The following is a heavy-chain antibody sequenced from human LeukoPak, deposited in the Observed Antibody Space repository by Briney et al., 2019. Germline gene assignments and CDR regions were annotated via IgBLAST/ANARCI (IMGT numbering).Heavy chain of an antibody. V-gene: IGHV4-39*02. CDR2: IYNTGTT. D-gene: IGHD3-16*01. J-gene: IGHJ4*02. CDR3: ASAPRQASIGGLDY. Sequence: SETLSLTCAVSGGSISSSTYYWGWIRQPPGKGLEWIEAIYNTGTTYYNPSLRSRVTIYVDTSKNHFSLNLRSVTAADTALYYCASAPRQASIGGLDYWGQGTLVTVSS. CDR1: GGSISSSTYY.